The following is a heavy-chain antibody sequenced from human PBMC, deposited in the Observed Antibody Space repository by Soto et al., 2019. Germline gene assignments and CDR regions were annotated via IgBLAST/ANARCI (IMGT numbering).Heavy chain of an antibody. V-gene: IGHV4-39*01. CDR3: AIVVVPAAMIPGEEGWFDP. D-gene: IGHD2-2*01. CDR2: IYYSGST. Sequence: SETLSLTCTVSGGSISSSSYYWGWIRQPPGKGLEWIGSIYYSGSTYYNPSLKSRVTISVDTSKNQFSLKLSSVTAADTAVYYCAIVVVPAAMIPGEEGWFDPWGQGTLVTVSS. CDR1: GGSISSSSYY. J-gene: IGHJ5*02.